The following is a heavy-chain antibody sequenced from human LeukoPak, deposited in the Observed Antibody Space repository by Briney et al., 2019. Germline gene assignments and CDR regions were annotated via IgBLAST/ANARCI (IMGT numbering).Heavy chain of an antibody. D-gene: IGHD3-22*01. CDR3: ARVGDSSGYFIDY. CDR1: GGSISSGGYY. V-gene: IGHV4-30-2*01. J-gene: IGHJ4*02. Sequence: PSETLSLTCTVSGGSISSGGYYWSWIRQPPGKGLEWIGYIYHSGSTYYNPSLKSRVTISVDRSKNQFSLKLSSVTAADTAVYYCARVGDSSGYFIDYWGQGTLVTVSP. CDR2: IYHSGST.